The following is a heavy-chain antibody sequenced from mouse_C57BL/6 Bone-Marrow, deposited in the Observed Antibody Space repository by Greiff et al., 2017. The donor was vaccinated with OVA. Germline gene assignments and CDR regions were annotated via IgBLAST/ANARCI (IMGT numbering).Heavy chain of an antibody. CDR2: IYPRSGNT. V-gene: IGHV1-81*01. Sequence: VKVVESGAELARPGASVKLSCKASGYTFTSYGISWVKQRTGQGLEWIGEIYPRSGNTYYNEKFKGKATLTADKSSSTAYMELRSLTSEDSAVYFCAREGNDGYCWGQGTSVTVSS. J-gene: IGHJ4*01. CDR3: AREGNDGYC. D-gene: IGHD2-3*01. CDR1: GYTFTSYG.